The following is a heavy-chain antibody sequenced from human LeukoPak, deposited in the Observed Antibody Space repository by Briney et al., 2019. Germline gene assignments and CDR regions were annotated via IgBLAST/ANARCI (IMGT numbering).Heavy chain of an antibody. D-gene: IGHD4-17*01. V-gene: IGHV3-21*01. Sequence: GGSLRLSCAASGFTFSSYSMNWVRQAPGKGLEWVSSISSSSSYIYYADSVKGRFTISRDNAKNSLYLQMNSLRAEDTAVYYCARDSSGVTTFSYFDYWGQGTLVTVSS. CDR1: GFTFSSYS. CDR2: ISSSSSYI. CDR3: ARDSSGVTTFSYFDY. J-gene: IGHJ4*02.